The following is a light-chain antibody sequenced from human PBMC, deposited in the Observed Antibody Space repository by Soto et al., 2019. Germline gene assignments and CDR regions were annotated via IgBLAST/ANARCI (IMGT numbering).Light chain of an antibody. CDR2: GAS. J-gene: IGKJ2*01. CDR1: QSVSNN. Sequence: EIVMTQSPATLSVSPGDRATLSCRASQSVSNNLAWYQQKPGQAPRLLIYGASTRATGIPARFSDSGSGTEFTLTISSLQSEDFAVYYCQQYNDWPYTFGQGTTLEIK. V-gene: IGKV3-15*01. CDR3: QQYNDWPYT.